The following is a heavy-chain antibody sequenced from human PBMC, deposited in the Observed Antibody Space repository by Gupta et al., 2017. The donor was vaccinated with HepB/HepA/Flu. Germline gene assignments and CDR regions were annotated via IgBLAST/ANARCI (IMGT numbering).Heavy chain of an antibody. J-gene: IGHJ6*03. CDR1: YY. Sequence: YYMHWVRQAPGQGLEWMGIINPSGGSTSYAQKFQGRVTMTRDTSTSTVYMELSSLRSEDTAVYYCARRDYYYYMDVWGKGTTVTVSS. V-gene: IGHV1-46*01. CDR2: INPSGGST. CDR3: ARRDYYYYMDV.